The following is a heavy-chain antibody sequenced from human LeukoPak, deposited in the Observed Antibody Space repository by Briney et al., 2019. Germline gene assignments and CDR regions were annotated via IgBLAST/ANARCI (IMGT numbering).Heavy chain of an antibody. D-gene: IGHD6-6*01. CDR2: INHSGST. J-gene: IGHJ5*02. Sequence: SETLPLTCAVYGGSFSGYYWSWIRQPPGKGLEWIGEINHSGSTNYNPSLKSRVTISVDTSKNQFSLKLSSVTAADTAVYYCARGDYSSSSGFDPWGQGTLVTVSS. CDR1: GGSFSGYY. CDR3: ARGDYSSSSGFDP. V-gene: IGHV4-34*01.